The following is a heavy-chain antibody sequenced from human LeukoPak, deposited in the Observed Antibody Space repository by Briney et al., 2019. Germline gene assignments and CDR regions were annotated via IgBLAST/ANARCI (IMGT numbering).Heavy chain of an antibody. CDR3: ARDLDLGTVTLSFDY. J-gene: IGHJ4*02. D-gene: IGHD4-17*01. CDR1: GYTFTSYY. V-gene: IGHV1-46*01. Sequence: ASVKVSCKASGYTFTSYYMHWVRQAPGQGLEWMGIINPSGGSTSYAQKFQGRVTMTRDTSTSTVYMELSSLRPEDTAVYYCARDLDLGTVTLSFDYWGQGTLVTVSS. CDR2: INPSGGST.